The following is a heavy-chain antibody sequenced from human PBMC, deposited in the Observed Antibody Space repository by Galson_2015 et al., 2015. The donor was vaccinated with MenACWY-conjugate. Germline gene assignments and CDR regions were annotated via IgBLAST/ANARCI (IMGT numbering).Heavy chain of an antibody. CDR3: ARDRGGPVAGERGPANY. CDR1: GFTFSDYY. CDR2: ISNTSGFR. J-gene: IGHJ4*02. V-gene: IGHV3-11*05. Sequence: SLRLSCAASGFTFSDYYMNWVRQAPGKGLEWISYISNTSGFRYYADSVKGRFTISRDDAKNSLYLQMNSLRAEDTAVYYCARDRGGPVAGERGPANYWGQGAL. D-gene: IGHD6-19*01.